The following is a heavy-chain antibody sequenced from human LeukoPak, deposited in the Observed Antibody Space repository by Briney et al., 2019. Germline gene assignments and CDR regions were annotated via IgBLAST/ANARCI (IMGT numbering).Heavy chain of an antibody. V-gene: IGHV5-51*01. J-gene: IGHJ4*02. CDR1: GYSFTSYW. CDR3: AREGLHCSSTSCYIGY. Sequence: GESLKISCKGSGYSFTSYWIGWVRQMPGKGLEWMGIIDPGDSDTRYSPSFQGQVTISADKSISTAYLQWSSLKASDTAMYYCAREGLHCSSTSCYIGYWGQGTLVTVSS. CDR2: IDPGDSDT. D-gene: IGHD2-2*02.